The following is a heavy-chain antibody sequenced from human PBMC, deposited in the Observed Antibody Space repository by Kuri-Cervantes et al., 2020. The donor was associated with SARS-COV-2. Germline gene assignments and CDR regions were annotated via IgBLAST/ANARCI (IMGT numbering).Heavy chain of an antibody. V-gene: IGHV3-21*01. Sequence: GESLKISCAASGFSFSSYSMNWVRQAPGKGLEWVSSISSKSSYRYYADSVKGRFTMSRDDGRNSLYLQMNSLRAEDTAVYYCASYPSYDYGDYVAVYYFDYWGQGTLVTVSS. D-gene: IGHD4-17*01. CDR1: GFSFSSYS. CDR3: ASYPSYDYGDYVAVYYFDY. J-gene: IGHJ4*02. CDR2: ISSKSSYR.